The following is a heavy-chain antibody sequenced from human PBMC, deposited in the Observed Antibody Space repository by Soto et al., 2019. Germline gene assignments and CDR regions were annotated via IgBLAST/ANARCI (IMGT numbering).Heavy chain of an antibody. CDR3: ARDRRGIDGYSKENYYFDS. CDR2: IYSDTST. J-gene: IGHJ4*02. Sequence: EVQLVETGGGLIQPGGSLRLSCAASGFTVSSNSMSWVRQAPGKGLEWVSVIYSDTSTFYADSVKGRFTMYRDNSKNTLYLQMNSLRVEDTAVYFCARDRRGIDGYSKENYYFDSWGLGTLVTVSS. D-gene: IGHD4-4*01. V-gene: IGHV3-53*02. CDR1: GFTVSSNS.